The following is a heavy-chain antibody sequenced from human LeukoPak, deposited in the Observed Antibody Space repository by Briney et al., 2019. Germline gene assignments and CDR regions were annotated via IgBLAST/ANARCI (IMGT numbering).Heavy chain of an antibody. CDR1: GGSISSYF. D-gene: IGHD3-3*01. V-gene: IGHV4-4*07. J-gene: IGHJ4*02. Sequence: PSETLSLTCTVSGGSISSYFWSWIRQPAGKGPEWIGRIYTSGSTNYNPSLKSRVTISADKSTNQFSLKLSSVTAADTAVYYCARDRFGDLNYFDYWGQGTLVTVSS. CDR3: ARDRFGDLNYFDY. CDR2: IYTSGST.